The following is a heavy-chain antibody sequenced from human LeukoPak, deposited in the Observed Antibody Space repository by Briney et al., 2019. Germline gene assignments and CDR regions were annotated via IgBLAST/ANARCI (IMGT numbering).Heavy chain of an antibody. CDR3: AKMTTGWQFDY. CDR2: FSGGGSTK. D-gene: IGHD6-19*01. V-gene: IGHV3-23*01. Sequence: GGSLRLSCAASGFAFSSYAMTWVRRAPGKGLEWVSTFSGGGSTKYYADSVKGRFTISRDNSNLYLQMNRLGADDTDVYYCAKMTTGWQFDYWGQGTLVTVSS. CDR1: GFAFSSYA. J-gene: IGHJ4*02.